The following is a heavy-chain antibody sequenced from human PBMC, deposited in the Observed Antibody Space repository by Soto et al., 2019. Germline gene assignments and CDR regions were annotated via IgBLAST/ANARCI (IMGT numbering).Heavy chain of an antibody. CDR3: ARDMHTLLPRITMVRTTHYYYYGMDV. V-gene: IGHV3-33*01. Sequence: GGSLRLSCAASGFTFSSYGMHWVRQAPGKGLEWVAVIWYDGSNKYYADSVKGRFTISRDNSKNTLYLQMNSLRAEDTAVYYCARDMHTLLPRITMVRTTHYYYYGMDVWGQGTTVTVSS. CDR2: IWYDGSNK. D-gene: IGHD3-10*01. CDR1: GFTFSSYG. J-gene: IGHJ6*02.